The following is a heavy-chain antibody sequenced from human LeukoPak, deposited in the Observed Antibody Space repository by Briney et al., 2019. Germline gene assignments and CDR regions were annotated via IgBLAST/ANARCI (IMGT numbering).Heavy chain of an antibody. CDR3: ASDIVVVVAATPDDAFDI. D-gene: IGHD2-15*01. CDR2: KRFDGGNQ. Sequence: GGSLRLSCAASGFTFSSYGMHWVRQAPGKGLEWVAFKRFDGGNQYYADSVKGRFTISRDNSKNTLYLQMNSLRAEDTAVYYCASDIVVVVAATPDDAFDIWGQGTMVTVSS. CDR1: GFTFSSYG. V-gene: IGHV3-30*02. J-gene: IGHJ3*02.